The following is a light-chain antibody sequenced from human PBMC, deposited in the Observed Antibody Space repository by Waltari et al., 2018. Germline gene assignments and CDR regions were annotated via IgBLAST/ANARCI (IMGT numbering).Light chain of an antibody. CDR1: SANIGAGYD. CDR2: GNS. V-gene: IGLV1-40*01. CDR3: QSYDSSLSGGV. J-gene: IGLJ2*01. Sequence: QSVLTQPPSVSGAPGQRVTISCTWSSANIGAGYDVHWYQQLPGTAPKLPIYGNSNRPSGVPDRFSGSKSGTSASLAITGLQAEDEADYYCQSYDSSLSGGVFGGGTKLTVL.